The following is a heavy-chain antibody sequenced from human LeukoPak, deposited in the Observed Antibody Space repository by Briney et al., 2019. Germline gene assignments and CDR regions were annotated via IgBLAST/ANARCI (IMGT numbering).Heavy chain of an antibody. Sequence: GGSLRLSCAASGFTFSSYSMNWVRQAPGKGLEWVSSISSSSSYIYYADSVKGRFTISRDNAKNSLYLQMNSLRAEDTAVYYCARDSGGMWLRLIRYYYYYYMDVWGKGTTVTVSS. CDR1: GFTFSSYS. CDR3: ARDSGGMWLRLIRYYYYYYMDV. D-gene: IGHD5-12*01. J-gene: IGHJ6*03. V-gene: IGHV3-21*01. CDR2: ISSSSSYI.